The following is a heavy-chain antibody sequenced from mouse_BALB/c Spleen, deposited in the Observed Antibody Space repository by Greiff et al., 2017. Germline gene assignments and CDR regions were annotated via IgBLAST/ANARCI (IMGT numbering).Heavy chain of an antibody. CDR1: GYTFTSYW. CDR2: IYPSDSYT. CDR3: TRAAYYGNYEGAMDY. Sequence: QVQLKQSGAELVRPGASVKLSCKASGYTFTSYWINWVKQRPGQGLEWIGNIYPSDSYTNYNQKFKDKATLTVDKSSSTAYMQLSSPTSEDSAVYYCTRAAYYGNYEGAMDYWGQGTSVTVSS. D-gene: IGHD2-10*01. V-gene: IGHV1-69*02. J-gene: IGHJ4*01.